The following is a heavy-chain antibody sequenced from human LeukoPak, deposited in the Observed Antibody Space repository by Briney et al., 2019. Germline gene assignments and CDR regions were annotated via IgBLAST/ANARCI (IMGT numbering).Heavy chain of an antibody. J-gene: IGHJ6*02. CDR3: ARTETVTTGIPYYYYGMDV. CDR1: GGTFSSYA. V-gene: IGHV1-69*04. Sequence: GASVKVSCKASGGTFSSYAISWVRQAPGQGLEWMGRIIPILGIANYAQKFQGRVTITADKSTGAAYMALSSLRSEDTAVYCCARTETVTTGIPYYYYGMDVWGQGTTVTVSS. CDR2: IIPILGIA. D-gene: IGHD4-17*01.